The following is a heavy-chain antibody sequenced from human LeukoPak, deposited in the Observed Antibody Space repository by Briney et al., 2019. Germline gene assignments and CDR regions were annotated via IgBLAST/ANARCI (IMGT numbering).Heavy chain of an antibody. D-gene: IGHD3-10*01. CDR2: IYYSGST. Sequence: SETLSLTCTVSGGSISSSTYYWGWIRQPPGKGLEWIGNIYYSGSTYYNPSLKSRVTISVDTSKNQFSLQLSSVTAADTAVYYCARGGYYGSGNDFRFDPWGQGTQVTVSS. CDR1: GGSISSSTYY. V-gene: IGHV4-39*07. J-gene: IGHJ5*02. CDR3: ARGGYYGSGNDFRFDP.